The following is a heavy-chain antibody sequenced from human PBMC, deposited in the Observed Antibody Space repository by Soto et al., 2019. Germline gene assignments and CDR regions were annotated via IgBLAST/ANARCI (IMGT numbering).Heavy chain of an antibody. Sequence: QVPLVQSGAEVKKPGASVKVSCKASGYNFSSYDINWVRQATGQGLEWVGWVSPNNGDTGYAQKFQGRVTMTKNTSISTAYMELSSLRSEDTAVYYCAREGYSSSSGPRGNWFDPWGQGTLVTVSS. J-gene: IGHJ5*02. CDR2: VSPNNGDT. V-gene: IGHV1-8*01. CDR3: AREGYSSSSGPRGNWFDP. D-gene: IGHD6-6*01. CDR1: GYNFSSYD.